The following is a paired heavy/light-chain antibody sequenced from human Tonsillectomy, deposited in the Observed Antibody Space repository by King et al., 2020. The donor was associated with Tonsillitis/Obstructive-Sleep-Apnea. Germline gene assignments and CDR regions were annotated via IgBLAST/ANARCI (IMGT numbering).Light chain of an antibody. Sequence: DIQMTQSPSSLSASVGDRVTFTCRASQSISNYLNWFQQKPGKAPKLLIYAASSLHSGVPSRFSGSGYGTDFTLTISSLQPEDFATYYCQQSNGPFGPGTKVDIK. CDR2: AAS. J-gene: IGKJ3*01. CDR3: QQSNGP. CDR1: QSISNY. V-gene: IGKV1-39*01.
Heavy chain of an antibody. CDR1: GYTFTSYG. CDR2: ISAYNGNT. J-gene: IGHJ4*02. D-gene: IGHD2-15*01. V-gene: IGHV1-18*01. CDR3: ARDSTFGVGGGGAY. Sequence: QVQLVQSGAEVKKPGASVKVSCKASGYTFTSYGISWVRQAPGQGLEWMGWISAYNGNTNYAQKFQGRVTMTTDTSTRTAYMELRSLRSDDTAFYYCARDSTFGVGGGGAYWGQGTLVTVSS.